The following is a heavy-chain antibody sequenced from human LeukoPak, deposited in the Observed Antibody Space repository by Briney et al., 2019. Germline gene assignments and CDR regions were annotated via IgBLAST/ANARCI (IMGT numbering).Heavy chain of an antibody. CDR3: ERDPSEYERQRGWYRDF. Sequence: GGSLTLSCAASGFSFSNYGMSWFRQAPGKGLEWVSTINNRADETHYADSVRGRFFISRDNSKSTLALHMSNLRVEDTAVYYCERDPSEYERQRGWYRDFWGQGSQVTVSS. CDR1: GFSFSNYG. CDR2: INNRADET. D-gene: IGHD6-19*01. V-gene: IGHV3-23*01. J-gene: IGHJ4*02.